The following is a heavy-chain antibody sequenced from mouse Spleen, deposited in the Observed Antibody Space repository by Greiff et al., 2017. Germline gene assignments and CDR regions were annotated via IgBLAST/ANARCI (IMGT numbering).Heavy chain of an antibody. D-gene: IGHD2-13*01. J-gene: IGHJ3*01. CDR2: IDPEDGET. CDR3: ARSEAYGDYFWFAY. Sequence: EVKVVESGAELVKPGASVKLSCTASGFNIKDYYMHWVKQRTEQGLEWIGRIDPEDGETKYAPKFQGKATITADTSSNTAYLQLSSLTSEDTAVYYCARSEAYGDYFWFAYWGQGTLVTVSA. CDR1: GFNIKDYY. V-gene: IGHV14-2*01.